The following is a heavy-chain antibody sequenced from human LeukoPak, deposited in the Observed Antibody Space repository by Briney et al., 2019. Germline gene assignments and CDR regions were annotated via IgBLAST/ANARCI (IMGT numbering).Heavy chain of an antibody. D-gene: IGHD3-10*01. V-gene: IGHV4-61*01. CDR1: GHSISSNYY. CDR3: ARDTQARGIDY. J-gene: IGHJ4*02. Sequence: SETLSLTCSLSGHSISSNYYWGWIRQPPGKGLEWIGYIYYSGSTNYNPSLKSRVTISVDTSKNQFSLKLSSVPAADTAVYYCARDTQARGIDYWGQGTLVTVSS. CDR2: IYYSGST.